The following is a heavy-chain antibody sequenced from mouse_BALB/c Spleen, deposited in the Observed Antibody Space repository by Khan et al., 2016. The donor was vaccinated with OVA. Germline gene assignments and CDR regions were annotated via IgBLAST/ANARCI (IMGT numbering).Heavy chain of an antibody. D-gene: IGHD1-1*01. CDR2: IDPSNGGT. J-gene: IGHJ2*01. CDR1: GYSFTDYN. Sequence: VQLKESGPELVEPGASVKVSCKASGYSFTDYNMFWVKQSLGKSLEWIGYIDPSNGGTNYNQKFMGKATLTVDKSSSKASMHLNSLTSEDTAVYYCSLIYHYGSGFDDWGQGTTLTVSS. V-gene: IGHV1S135*01. CDR3: SLIYHYGSGFDD.